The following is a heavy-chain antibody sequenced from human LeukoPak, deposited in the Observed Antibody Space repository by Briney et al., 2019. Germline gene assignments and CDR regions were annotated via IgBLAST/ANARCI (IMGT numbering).Heavy chain of an antibody. CDR1: GGPFSGFY. CDR3: ARDLGIPRRAQDY. Sequence: SETLSLTCAVYGGPFSGFYWSWIRQPPGKGLEWIGEINHSGSTNYNPSLNSRVTMFVDTSKNQFSLKLSSVTAADTAVYYCARDLGIPRRAQDYWGQGTLVTVSS. V-gene: IGHV4-34*10. J-gene: IGHJ4*02. D-gene: IGHD3-16*02. CDR2: INHSGST.